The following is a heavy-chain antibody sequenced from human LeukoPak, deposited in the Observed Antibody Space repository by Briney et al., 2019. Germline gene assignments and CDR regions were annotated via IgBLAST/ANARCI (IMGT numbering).Heavy chain of an antibody. Sequence: GGSLRLSCAASGFTFSSYAMHWVRQAPGKGLEYVSAISSNGGSTYYANSVKGRFTISRDNSKNTLYLQMGSLRAEDMAVYYCARLSSSFLDFAYWGQGTLVTVSS. CDR1: GFTFSSYA. CDR3: ARLSSSFLDFAY. CDR2: ISSNGGST. D-gene: IGHD6-6*01. V-gene: IGHV3-64*01. J-gene: IGHJ4*02.